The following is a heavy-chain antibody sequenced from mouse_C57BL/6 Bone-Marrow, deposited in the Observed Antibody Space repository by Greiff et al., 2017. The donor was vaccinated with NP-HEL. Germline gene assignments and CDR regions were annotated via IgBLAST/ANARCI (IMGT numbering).Heavy chain of an antibody. J-gene: IGHJ2*01. Sequence: VQLQESGPELVKPGASVKISCKASGYAFSSSWMNWVKQRPGKGLEWIGRIYPGDGDTNYNGKFKGKATLTADKSSSTAYMQLSRLTSEDSAVYFCARLITTIIDYWGQGTTLTVSS. D-gene: IGHD1-1*01. V-gene: IGHV1-82*01. CDR3: ARLITTIIDY. CDR1: GYAFSSSW. CDR2: IYPGDGDT.